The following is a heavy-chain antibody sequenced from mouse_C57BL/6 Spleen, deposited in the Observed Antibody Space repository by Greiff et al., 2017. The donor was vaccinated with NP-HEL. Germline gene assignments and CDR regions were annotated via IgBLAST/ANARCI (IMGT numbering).Heavy chain of an antibody. V-gene: IGHV1-20*01. CDR3: ARGSSWDYFDY. CDR2: INPYNGDT. D-gene: IGHD1-1*01. CDR1: GYSFTGYF. Sequence: VHVKQSGPELVKPGDSVKISCKASGYSFTGYFMNWVMQSHGKSLEWIGRINPYNGDTFYNQKFKGKATLTVDKSSSTAHMELRSLTSEDSAVYYCARGSSWDYFDYWGQGTTLTVSS. J-gene: IGHJ2*01.